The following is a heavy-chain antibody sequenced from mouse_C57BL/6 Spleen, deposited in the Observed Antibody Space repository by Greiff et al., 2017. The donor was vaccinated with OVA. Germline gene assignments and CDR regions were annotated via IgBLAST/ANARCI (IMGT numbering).Heavy chain of an antibody. J-gene: IGHJ2*01. Sequence: EVQLQQSGPELVKPGASVKISCKASGYTFTDYYMNWVKQSHGKSLEWIGDINPNNGGTSYNQKFKGKATLTVDKSSSTAYMELRSLTSEDSAVYYCARGTKEWYFDYWGQGTTLTVSS. CDR2: INPNNGGT. V-gene: IGHV1-26*01. D-gene: IGHD3-3*01. CDR3: ARGTKEWYFDY. CDR1: GYTFTDYY.